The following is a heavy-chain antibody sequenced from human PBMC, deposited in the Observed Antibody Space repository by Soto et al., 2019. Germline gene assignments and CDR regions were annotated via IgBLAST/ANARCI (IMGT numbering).Heavy chain of an antibody. D-gene: IGHD1-7*01. CDR3: AGTTSHQWYYMDV. J-gene: IGHJ6*03. CDR2: TYYRSRWYT. CDR1: GDSVSSNCAA. V-gene: IGHV6-1*01. Sequence: QVQMQESGPGLVTPSQTLSLTCAISGDSVSSNCAAWNWIRLSPSRGLEWLARTYYRSRWYTVYAESVRSRITVNPDPSKNQFSLQLTSVTPEDTAVYYCAGTTSHQWYYMDVWGKGTTVTVSS.